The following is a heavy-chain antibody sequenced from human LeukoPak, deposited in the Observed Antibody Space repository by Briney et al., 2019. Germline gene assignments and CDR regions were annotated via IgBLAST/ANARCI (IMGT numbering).Heavy chain of an antibody. Sequence: SETLSLTCAVYGGSFSGYYWSWIRQPLGKGLEWIGEINPSGSTNYNPSLKSRVTISLDTSKNQFSLKLSSVTAADTAVYYCARGVYDSGAFDIWGQGTMVTVSS. CDR2: INPSGST. V-gene: IGHV4-34*01. D-gene: IGHD3-22*01. J-gene: IGHJ3*02. CDR1: GGSFSGYY. CDR3: ARGVYDSGAFDI.